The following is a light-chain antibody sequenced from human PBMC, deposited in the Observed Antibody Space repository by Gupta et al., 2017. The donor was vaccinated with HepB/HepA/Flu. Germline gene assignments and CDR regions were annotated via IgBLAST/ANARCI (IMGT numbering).Light chain of an antibody. V-gene: IGLV3-1*01. J-gene: IGLJ3*02. CDR3: QAWDSSSVV. CDR1: KLGDKY. Sequence: YELTQPPSLCVSPGQTASLNCSGDKLGDKYACWYQQKPGQSPVLVIYQDSKRPSGIPERFSGSNSGNTATLTISGTQAMDEADYYCQAWDSSSVVFGGGTKLTVL. CDR2: QDS.